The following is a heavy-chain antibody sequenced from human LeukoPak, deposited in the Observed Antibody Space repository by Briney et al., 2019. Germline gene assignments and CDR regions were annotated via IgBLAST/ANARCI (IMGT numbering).Heavy chain of an antibody. D-gene: IGHD5-18*01. CDR1: GFTFSSYA. V-gene: IGHV3-23*01. CDR2: ISGSGGRT. J-gene: IGHJ4*02. CDR3: ARGSGYSYGFTGRERTKSRLDY. Sequence: GGSLRLSCAASGFTFSSYAITWVRQVPGKGLEWVSAISGSGGRTHYADSVKGRFTISRDNSKNTLYLQMNSLRAEDTAVYYCARGSGYSYGFTGRERTKSRLDYWGQGTLVTVSS.